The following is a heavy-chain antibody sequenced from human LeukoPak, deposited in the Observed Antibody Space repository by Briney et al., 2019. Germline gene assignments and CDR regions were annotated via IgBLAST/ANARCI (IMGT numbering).Heavy chain of an antibody. CDR2: ISAYNGNT. CDR3: ARDSLGILRTSDDAFDI. CDR1: GYTFTSYG. V-gene: IGHV1-18*01. J-gene: IGHJ3*02. Sequence: ASVKVSCKASGYTFTSYGISWARQAPGQGLEWMGWISAYNGNTNYAQKLQGRVTMTTDTSTSTAYMELRSLRSDDTAVYYCARDSLGILRTSDDAFDIWGQGTMVTVSS. D-gene: IGHD1-26*01.